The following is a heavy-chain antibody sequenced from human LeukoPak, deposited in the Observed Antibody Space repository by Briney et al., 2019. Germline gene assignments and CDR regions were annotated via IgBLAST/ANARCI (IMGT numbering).Heavy chain of an antibody. D-gene: IGHD3/OR15-3a*01. J-gene: IGHJ4*02. Sequence: SVKVSCKASGGTFSSYAISWVRQAPGQGLEWMGRIIPILGIANYAQKFQGRVTITADKSTSTAYMELRSLRSDDTAVYYCARDYNDFWSGYTYYFDYWGQGTLVTVSS. CDR3: ARDYNDFWSGYTYYFDY. CDR1: GGTFSSYA. V-gene: IGHV1-69*04. CDR2: IIPILGIA.